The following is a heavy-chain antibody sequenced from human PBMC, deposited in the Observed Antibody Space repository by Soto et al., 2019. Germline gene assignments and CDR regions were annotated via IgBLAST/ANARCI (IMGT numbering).Heavy chain of an antibody. CDR2: IYYSGST. J-gene: IGHJ6*03. Sequence: SETMCLTSSVAGGYISGSSYYWGWIRQPPGKGLEWIGSIYYSGSTYYNPSLKSRVTISVDTSKNQFSLKLSSVTAADTAVYYCARQNRVGPFSYYDFWSGYSQASQYYMDVWGKGTTVTVSS. CDR1: GGYISGSSYY. CDR3: ARQNRVGPFSYYDFWSGYSQASQYYMDV. D-gene: IGHD3-3*01. V-gene: IGHV4-39*01.